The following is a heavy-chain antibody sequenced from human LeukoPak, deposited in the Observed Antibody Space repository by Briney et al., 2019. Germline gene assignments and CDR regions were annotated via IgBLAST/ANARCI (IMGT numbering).Heavy chain of an antibody. CDR2: INHSGST. J-gene: IGHJ6*04. CDR3: ARVITVTAVDV. D-gene: IGHD4-17*01. V-gene: IGHV4-34*01. Sequence: PSETLSLTCAVYRGSFSGYYWSWIRQPPGKGLEWIGEINHSGSTNYNPSLKSRVTISVDTSKNQFSLKLSSVTAADTAVYYCARVITVTAVDVWSKGTTVTVSS. CDR1: RGSFSGYY.